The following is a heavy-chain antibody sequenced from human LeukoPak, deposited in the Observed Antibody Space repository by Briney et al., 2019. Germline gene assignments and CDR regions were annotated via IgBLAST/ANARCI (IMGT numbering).Heavy chain of an antibody. CDR3: AIHVWLHPFDY. CDR2: IYYSGST. V-gene: IGHV4-59*08. Sequence: PSETLSLTCSFSGGSMNSYYWSSIRQSPGKGLEWIGYIYYSGSTNYNPSLKSRVTISVDTSKRPSCLQLSSVTAADPDVYYCAIHVWLHPFDYWGQGTLVTV. J-gene: IGHJ4*02. D-gene: IGHD3-9*01. CDR1: GGSMNSYY.